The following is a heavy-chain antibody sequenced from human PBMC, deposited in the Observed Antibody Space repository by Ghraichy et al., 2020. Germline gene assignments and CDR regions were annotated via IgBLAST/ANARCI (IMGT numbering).Heavy chain of an antibody. Sequence: GESLNISCAASGFTFSSYGMHWVRQAPGKGLEWVAVISYDGSNKYYADSVKGRFTISRDNSKNTLYLQMNSLRAEDTAVYYCAKSHNYDILTGLGYWGQGTLVTVSS. J-gene: IGHJ4*02. CDR3: AKSHNYDILTGLGY. CDR2: ISYDGSNK. V-gene: IGHV3-30*18. D-gene: IGHD3-9*01. CDR1: GFTFSSYG.